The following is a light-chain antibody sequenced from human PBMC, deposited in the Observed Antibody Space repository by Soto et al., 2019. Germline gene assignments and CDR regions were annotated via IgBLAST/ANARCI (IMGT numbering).Light chain of an antibody. CDR3: QQYGSSPYT. CDR2: GAS. Sequence: EIVLTQSPGTLSLSPGERATLSCRASQSVSSSYLAWYQQKPGQAPRLLIYGASSRATGIPDRFSGSGSGTEFTINISRLETEDFAVYYCQQYGSSPYTFGQGTTLEIK. CDR1: QSVSSSY. J-gene: IGKJ2*01. V-gene: IGKV3-20*01.